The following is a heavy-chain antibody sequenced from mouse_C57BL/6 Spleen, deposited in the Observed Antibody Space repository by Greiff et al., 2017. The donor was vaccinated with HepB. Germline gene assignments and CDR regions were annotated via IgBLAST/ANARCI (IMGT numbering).Heavy chain of an antibody. D-gene: IGHD1-1*01. V-gene: IGHV1-61*01. CDR3: ARCYYGSDWYFDV. Sequence: QVQLQQPGAELVRPGSSVKLSCKASGYTFTSYWMDWVKQRPGQGLEWIGNIYPSDSETHYNQKFKDKATLTVDKSSSTAYMQLRSLTSEDSAVYYCARCYYGSDWYFDVWGTGTTVTVSS. CDR1: GYTFTSYW. J-gene: IGHJ1*03. CDR2: IYPSDSET.